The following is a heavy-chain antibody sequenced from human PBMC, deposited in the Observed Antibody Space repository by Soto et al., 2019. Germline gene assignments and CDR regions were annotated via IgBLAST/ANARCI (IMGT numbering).Heavy chain of an antibody. D-gene: IGHD6-13*01. CDR2: MNYSGFS. V-gene: IGHV4-59*02. CDR3: ARRLLPIAAAGTIDY. Sequence: SETLSLTCSFSGDSVTSHYLTWIRQSPEKGLEWIGEMNYSGFSHYNPSLKSRLTISVDTSKNQFSLKLSSVTAADTAVYYCARRLLPIAAAGTIDYWGQGTRVTVSS. CDR1: GDSVTSHY. J-gene: IGHJ4*02.